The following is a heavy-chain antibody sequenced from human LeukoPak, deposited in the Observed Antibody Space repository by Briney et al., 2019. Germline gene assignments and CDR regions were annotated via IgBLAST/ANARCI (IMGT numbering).Heavy chain of an antibody. J-gene: IGHJ5*02. CDR1: GYTFTSYD. CDR2: MNPNNGNT. D-gene: IGHD3-10*01. CDR3: ARAPRFRLVGVPKGPFDP. Sequence: ASVKVSCKASGYTFTSYDINWVRQATGQGLEWMGWMNPNNGNTDYAQKFQGRVTMTRNTSIRTAYMELNSLRAEDTAVYYCARAPRFRLVGVPKGPFDPWGQGTLVTVSS. V-gene: IGHV1-8*01.